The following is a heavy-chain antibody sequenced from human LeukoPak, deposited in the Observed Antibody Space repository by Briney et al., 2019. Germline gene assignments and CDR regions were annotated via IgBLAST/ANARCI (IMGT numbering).Heavy chain of an antibody. J-gene: IGHJ4*02. D-gene: IGHD2-21*02. CDR2: VCSGGST. V-gene: IGHV3-53*01. CDR1: GFTVSSNY. CDR3: ARVVWYCGGDCYSDY. Sequence: GGSLRLSCAASGFTVSSNYMSWVRQAPGKGLEWVSVVCSGGSTYYADSVKGRSTISRDNSKNTLYLQMNSLRAEDTALYYCARVVWYCGGDCYSDYWGQGTLVTVSS.